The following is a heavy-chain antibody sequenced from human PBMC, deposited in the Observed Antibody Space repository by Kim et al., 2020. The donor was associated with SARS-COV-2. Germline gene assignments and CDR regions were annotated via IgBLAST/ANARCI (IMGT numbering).Heavy chain of an antibody. V-gene: IGHV3-23*01. D-gene: IGHD3-3*01. CDR3: AKDPPRFRVAYDAFDI. J-gene: IGHJ3*02. Sequence: SVKGRFTISRDNSKNTLYLQMNSLRAEDTAVYYCAKDPPRFRVAYDAFDIWGQGTMVTVSS.